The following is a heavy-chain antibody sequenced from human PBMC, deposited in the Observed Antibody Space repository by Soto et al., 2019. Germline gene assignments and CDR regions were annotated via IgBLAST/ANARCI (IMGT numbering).Heavy chain of an antibody. D-gene: IGHD6-6*01. CDR1: GFTFSSYA. Sequence: QVQLVESGGGVVQPGRSLRLSCAASGFTFSSYALHWVRQAPGKGLEWVAVISYDGSNKYYADSVKGRFTISRDNSKNTLYLQMNSLRAEDTAVYYCARTARPGYYYGMDVWGQGTTVTVSS. CDR2: ISYDGSNK. CDR3: ARTARPGYYYGMDV. J-gene: IGHJ6*02. V-gene: IGHV3-30-3*01.